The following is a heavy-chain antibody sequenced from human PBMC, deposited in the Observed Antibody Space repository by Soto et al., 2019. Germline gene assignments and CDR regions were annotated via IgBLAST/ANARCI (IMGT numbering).Heavy chain of an antibody. D-gene: IGHD6-6*01. CDR1: EFTFSNYR. CDR2: ISGSGKDT. J-gene: IGHJ6*02. V-gene: IGHV3-21*06. CDR3: ARVHLVRTSSYYCGMDV. Sequence: GGSLRLSCATSEFTFSNYRMNWVREAPGKGLEWVASISGSGKDTFYRDSVKGRFTISRDNAESSLVLQMNSLTVDDTAVYHCARVHLVRTSSYYCGMDVWGPGTTVTVSS.